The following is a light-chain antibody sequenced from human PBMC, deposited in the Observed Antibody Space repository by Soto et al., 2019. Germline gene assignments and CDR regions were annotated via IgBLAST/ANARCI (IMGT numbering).Light chain of an antibody. CDR2: RNN. V-gene: IGLV1-47*01. J-gene: IGLJ2*01. Sequence: QSVLTQPPSASGTPGQRVTISCSGGNSNIGSNYVYWYQQLPGTAPKLLIYRNNQRPSGVPDRFSGSKSGTSASLAISGLRSEDEADYYCTAWDDSLSGHVVFGGGTKVTVL. CDR3: TAWDDSLSGHVV. CDR1: NSNIGSNY.